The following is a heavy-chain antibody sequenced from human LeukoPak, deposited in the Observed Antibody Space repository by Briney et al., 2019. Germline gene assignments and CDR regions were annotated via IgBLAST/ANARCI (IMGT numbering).Heavy chain of an antibody. CDR3: ARQEVADAFDI. CDR1: GSSISSYY. Sequence: SQTLSLTCTVSGSSISSYYWSWIRQPPGKGLEWIGYIYYSGSTNYNPSLKSRVTISVDTSKNQFSLKLSSVTAADTAVYYCARQEVADAFDIWGQGTMVTVSS. V-gene: IGHV4-59*08. CDR2: IYYSGST. D-gene: IGHD2-15*01. J-gene: IGHJ3*02.